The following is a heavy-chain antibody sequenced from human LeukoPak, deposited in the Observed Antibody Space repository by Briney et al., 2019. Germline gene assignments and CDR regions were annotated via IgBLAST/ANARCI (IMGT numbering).Heavy chain of an antibody. CDR3: ARPLTTSRFFGAFDI. J-gene: IGHJ3*02. D-gene: IGHD4-11*01. V-gene: IGHV4-59*01. Sequence: PSETLSLTCTVSGGSISSYYWSWIRQPPGKGLEWIGYIYYSGGTNYNPSLKSRVTISVDTSKNQFSLKLSSVTAADTAVYYCARPLTTSRFFGAFDIWGQGTMVTVSS. CDR2: IYYSGGT. CDR1: GGSISSYY.